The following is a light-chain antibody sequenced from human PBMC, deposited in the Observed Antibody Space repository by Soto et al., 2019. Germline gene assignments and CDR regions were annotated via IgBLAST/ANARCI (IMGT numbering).Light chain of an antibody. V-gene: IGKV2-28*01. J-gene: IGKJ3*01. CDR3: MQALQTPLT. CDR2: LGS. Sequence: DIVMTQSPLSLPVTPGEPSCISCSTSQSLLHTNTYNYLDWNLQKPGQSPQLLIYLGSNRASGVPDRFSGSGSGTDFTLKISRVEAEDVGVYYCMQALQTPLTFGPGTKVDIK. CDR1: QSLLHTNTYNY.